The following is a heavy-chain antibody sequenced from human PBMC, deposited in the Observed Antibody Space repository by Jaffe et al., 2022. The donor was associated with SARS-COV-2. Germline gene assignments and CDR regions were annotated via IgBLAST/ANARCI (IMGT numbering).Heavy chain of an antibody. CDR1: GFTFSNAW. CDR3: TTDAGPDSSGYYYYYYYMDV. Sequence: EVQLVESGGGLVKPGGSLRLSCAASGFTFSNAWMSWVRQAPGKGLEWVGRIKSKTDGGTTDYAAPVKGRFTISRDDSKNTLYLQMNSLKTEDTAVYYCTTDAGPDSSGYYYYYYYMDVWGKGTTVTVSS. V-gene: IGHV3-15*01. D-gene: IGHD3-22*01. J-gene: IGHJ6*03. CDR2: IKSKTDGGTT.